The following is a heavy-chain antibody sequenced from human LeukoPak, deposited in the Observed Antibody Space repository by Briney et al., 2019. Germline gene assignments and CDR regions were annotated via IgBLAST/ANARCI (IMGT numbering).Heavy chain of an antibody. V-gene: IGHV3-48*03. D-gene: IGHD3-22*01. CDR1: GFTFSSYE. J-gene: IGHJ4*02. CDR2: ISSSGSTI. CDR3: ARAVFGDSSGYYSSLSWYFDY. Sequence: PGGSLRLSCAASGFTFSSYEMNWVRQAPGKGLEWVSYISSSGSTIYYADSVKGRFTISRDNSKNTLYLQMNSLRAEDTAVYYCARAVFGDSSGYYSSLSWYFDYWGQGTLVTVSS.